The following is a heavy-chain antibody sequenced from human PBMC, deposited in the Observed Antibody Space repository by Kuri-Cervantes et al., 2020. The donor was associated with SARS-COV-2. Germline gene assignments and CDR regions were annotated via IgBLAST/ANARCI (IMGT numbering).Heavy chain of an antibody. CDR1: GFTFSSYW. D-gene: IGHD3-16*01. V-gene: IGHV3-23*01. Sequence: GESLKISCAASGFTFSSYWMSWVRRAPGKGLEWVSAISGSGGSTYYADSLKGRFTISRDNSKNTLYLQMNSLRAEDTAVYYCAKDSLGIFIPLNYFDSWGQGTLVTSPQ. CDR2: ISGSGGST. CDR3: AKDSLGIFIPLNYFDS. J-gene: IGHJ4*02.